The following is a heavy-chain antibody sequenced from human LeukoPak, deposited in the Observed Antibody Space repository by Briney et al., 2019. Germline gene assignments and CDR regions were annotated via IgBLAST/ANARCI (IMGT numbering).Heavy chain of an antibody. Sequence: GGSLRLSCAASGFTFSSYWMSWVRQASGKGLQWVANIKLDGSENYYVDSVRGRFTISRDNAKKTLFLQMSSLRVEDTAVYYCARDAEGRRYSPQDYWGQGSLVTVSS. D-gene: IGHD5-18*01. CDR3: ARDAEGRRYSPQDY. CDR1: GFTFSSYW. J-gene: IGHJ4*02. V-gene: IGHV3-7*01. CDR2: IKLDGSEN.